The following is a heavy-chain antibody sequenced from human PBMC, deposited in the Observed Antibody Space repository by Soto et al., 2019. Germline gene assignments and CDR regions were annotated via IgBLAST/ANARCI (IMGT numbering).Heavy chain of an antibody. V-gene: IGHV4-59*01. CDR2: IYYSGST. CDR3: ARVITMVRGVIMLSAFDI. J-gene: IGHJ3*02. D-gene: IGHD3-10*01. Sequence: NPSETLSLTCTVSGGSISSYYWSWIRQPPGKGLEWIGYIYYSGSTNYNPSLKSRVTISVDTSKNQFSLKLSSVTAADTAVYYCARVITMVRGVIMLSAFDIWGQGTMVTVSS. CDR1: GGSISSYY.